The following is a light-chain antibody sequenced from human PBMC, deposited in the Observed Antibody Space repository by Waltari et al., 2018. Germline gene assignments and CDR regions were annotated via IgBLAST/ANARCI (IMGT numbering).Light chain of an antibody. V-gene: IGLV2-23*02. CDR2: EVI. CDR1: SSDVGSYNL. J-gene: IGLJ3*02. Sequence: QSALTQPASVSGSPGQSITISCTGTSSDVGSYNLVSWYQQYPGKAPKLMICEVIHRPYGVSTGFAGSKSGNTASLTISGLQAEDEADYYCCSYGGSGTYVMFGGGTKVTVL. CDR3: CSYGGSGTYVM.